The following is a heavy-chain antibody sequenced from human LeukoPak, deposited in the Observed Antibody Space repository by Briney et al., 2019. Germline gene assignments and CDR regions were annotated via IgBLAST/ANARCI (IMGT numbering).Heavy chain of an antibody. Sequence: SETLSLTCTVSGGSISSYYWSWIRQPPGKGLEWIGYMYYSGSTKYNPSLKSRVTIAVDTSKNQFSLKLSSVTAADTAVYYCARESLVPAAISSWGQGTLVTVSS. V-gene: IGHV4-59*01. J-gene: IGHJ5*02. D-gene: IGHD2-2*02. CDR1: GGSISSYY. CDR3: ARESLVPAAISS. CDR2: MYYSGST.